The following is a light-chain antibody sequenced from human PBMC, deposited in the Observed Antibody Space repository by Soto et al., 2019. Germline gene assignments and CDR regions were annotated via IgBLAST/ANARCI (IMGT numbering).Light chain of an antibody. CDR1: SGHSSYI. V-gene: IGLV4-60*02. Sequence: QSVLTQSSSASASLGSSVKLTCTLSSGHSSYIIAWHQQQPGKAPRYLMKLEGSGSYNKGSGVPDRFSGSSSGADRYLTISNRQFEDGADYYCETWDSNTHTVFGGGTKLTFL. CDR2: LEGSGSY. J-gene: IGLJ3*02. CDR3: ETWDSNTHTV.